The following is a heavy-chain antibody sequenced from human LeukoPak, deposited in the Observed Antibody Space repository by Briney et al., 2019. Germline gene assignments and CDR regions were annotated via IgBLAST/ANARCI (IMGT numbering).Heavy chain of an antibody. D-gene: IGHD1-26*01. CDR2: IHYGGST. J-gene: IGHJ4*02. V-gene: IGHV4-59*01. Sequence: SETLSLTCTVSGSSISSYCWSLIRQPPGKGLEWIGYIHYGGSTNYNPSLKSRVTISVDTPKNQFSLNLNSVTAADTALYYCACGTYYYFDYWGQGTLVTVSS. CDR1: GSSISSYC. CDR3: ACGTYYYFDY.